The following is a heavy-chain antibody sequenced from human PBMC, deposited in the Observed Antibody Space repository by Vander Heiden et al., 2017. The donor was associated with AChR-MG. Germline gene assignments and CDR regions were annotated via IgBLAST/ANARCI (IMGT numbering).Heavy chain of an antibody. D-gene: IGHD5-18*01. V-gene: IGHV3-23*01. J-gene: IGHJ4*02. Sequence: EVQLLESGGGLVQPGGSLRLSCSASGFTFTVYAMSWVRQAPGKGLQWVSAISGSGGSTYYADSVKGRFTISRDNSKNTLYLQMNSLRAEDTAVYYCARATAEDDWGQGTLVTVSS. CDR3: ARATAEDD. CDR2: ISGSGGST. CDR1: GFTFTVYA.